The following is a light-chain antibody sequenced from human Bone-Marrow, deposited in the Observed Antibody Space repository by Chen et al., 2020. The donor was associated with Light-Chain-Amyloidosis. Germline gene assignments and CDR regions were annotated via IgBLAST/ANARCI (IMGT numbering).Light chain of an antibody. Sequence: NFVLIQPHSVSESPGKTVTISCTRSSGYIASNYVHWYQQRPGRAPTIVIYEDNQIPSGFPDRFSGSIDRSSYSASLTISGLKTEDEGDYYCQSYDIAKVFGGGTKVTVL. CDR3: QSYDIAKV. CDR1: SGYIASNY. V-gene: IGLV6-57*03. CDR2: EDN. J-gene: IGLJ2*01.